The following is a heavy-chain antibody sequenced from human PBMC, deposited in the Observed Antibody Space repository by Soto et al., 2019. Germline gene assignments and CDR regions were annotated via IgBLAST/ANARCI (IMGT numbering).Heavy chain of an antibody. CDR2: IRGKGYGGAT. J-gene: IGHJ4*02. CDR3: TRGDWQYYFDC. V-gene: IGHV3-49*03. D-gene: IGHD3-9*01. Sequence: EVQLVESGGGSVQPGRSLRVSCSASGFTIGDYHMSWFRQAPGKGLEWVGYIRGKGYGGATEYASSVKDRFIISIDDSENIASLQMSSLKTEDTAVYYCTRGDWQYYFDCWGQGTLVTVSS. CDR1: GFTIGDYH.